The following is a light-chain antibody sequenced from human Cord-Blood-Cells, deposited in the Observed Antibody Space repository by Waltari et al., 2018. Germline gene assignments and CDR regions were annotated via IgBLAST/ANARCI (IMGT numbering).Light chain of an antibody. CDR2: EVS. Sequence: QSALTQPPSASGSPGQSVTISCTGTSSDVGGYNYVSWYQQHPGKAPQLMIYEVSKRPAGGPDRFSASKSGNTASLTVTGLQAEDEADYYCSSYAGSNNFDVFGTGTKGTVL. CDR3: SSYAGSNNFDV. CDR1: SSDVGGYNY. J-gene: IGLJ1*01. V-gene: IGLV2-8*01.